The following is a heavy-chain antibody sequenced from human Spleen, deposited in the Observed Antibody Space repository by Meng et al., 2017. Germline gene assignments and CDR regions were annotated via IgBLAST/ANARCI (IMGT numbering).Heavy chain of an antibody. V-gene: IGHV3-23*01. Sequence: GESLKISCAASGFTFSSYAMSWVRQAPGKGLEWVSGIRSGGGTYYADSVKGRFSVSRDNSKNTLYLQMNSLRVEDTAVYYCAKVRYYYDSGGSFFDYWGQGTLVTVSS. CDR2: IRSGGGT. CDR1: GFTFSSYA. CDR3: AKVRYYYDSGGSFFDY. J-gene: IGHJ4*02. D-gene: IGHD3-22*01.